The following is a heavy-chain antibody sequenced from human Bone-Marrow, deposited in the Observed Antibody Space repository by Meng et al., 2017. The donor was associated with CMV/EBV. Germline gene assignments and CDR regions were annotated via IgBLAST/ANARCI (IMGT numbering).Heavy chain of an antibody. Sequence: GGSLRLSCAASGFTFSSYAMSWVRQAPGKGLEWVSAISGRGGSTYYADSVKGRFTISRDNSKNTLYLQMNRLRAEDTAVYYCAKEGSSSWPYYYYGMDVWGQGITVTVSS. V-gene: IGHV3-23*01. CDR3: AKEGSSSWPYYYYGMDV. CDR2: ISGRGGST. J-gene: IGHJ6*02. D-gene: IGHD6-13*01. CDR1: GFTFSSYA.